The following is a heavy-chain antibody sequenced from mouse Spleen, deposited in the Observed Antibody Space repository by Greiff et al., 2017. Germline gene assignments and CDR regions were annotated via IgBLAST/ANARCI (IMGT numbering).Heavy chain of an antibody. V-gene: IGHV1-69*01. CDR1: GYTFTSYW. J-gene: IGHJ1*03. Sequence: QVQLKQPGAELVMPGASVKLSCKASGYTFTSYWMHWVKQRPGQGLEWIGEIDPSDSYTNYNQKFKGKATLTVDKSSSTAYMQLSSLTSEDSAVYYCATRTGTGYWYFDVWGTGTTVTVSS. CDR3: ATRTGTGYWYFDV. D-gene: IGHD4-1*01. CDR2: IDPSDSYT.